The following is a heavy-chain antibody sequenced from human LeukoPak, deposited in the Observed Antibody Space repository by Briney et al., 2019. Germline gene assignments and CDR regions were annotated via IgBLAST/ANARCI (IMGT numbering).Heavy chain of an antibody. D-gene: IGHD3-10*01. Sequence: GGSLRLSCAASGFTVSSNYMSWVRQAPGKGLEWVSVIYSGGSTYYADSVKGRFTISRDNSKNTLYLQMNSLRAEDTAVYYCARLWFGESVDYWGQGTLVTVSS. V-gene: IGHV3-53*01. J-gene: IGHJ4*02. CDR2: IYSGGST. CDR1: GFTVSSNY. CDR3: ARLWFGESVDY.